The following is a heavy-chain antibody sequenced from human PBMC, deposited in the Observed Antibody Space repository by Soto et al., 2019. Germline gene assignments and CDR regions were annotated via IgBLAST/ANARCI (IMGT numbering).Heavy chain of an antibody. CDR3: ARISQSDFWSGYYYLFDY. CDR2: ITAFNGNT. V-gene: IGHV1-18*01. Sequence: QVHLVQSGAEVEKPGASVKVSCKASGYNFTDYGISWVRQAPGQGLQWMGWITAFNGNTKYAQQFQGRVNMTTDTSTSTAYMELRSLESDDTAVYYCARISQSDFWSGYYYLFDYWGQGTLVTVSS. J-gene: IGHJ4*02. CDR1: GYNFTDYG. D-gene: IGHD3-3*01.